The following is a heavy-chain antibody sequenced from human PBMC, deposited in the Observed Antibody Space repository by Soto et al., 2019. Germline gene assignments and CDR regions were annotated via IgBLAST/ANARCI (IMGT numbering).Heavy chain of an antibody. CDR2: IIPIFGTA. CDR1: GGTFSSYA. J-gene: IGHJ5*02. CDR3: ARREYYDSSGYYGNWFDP. D-gene: IGHD3-22*01. V-gene: IGHV1-69*13. Sequence: SVKVSCKASGGTFSSYAISWVRQAPGQGREWMGGIIPIFGTANYAQKFQGRVTITADESTSTAYMELSSLRSEDTAVYYCARREYYDSSGYYGNWFDPWGQGTLVTVSS.